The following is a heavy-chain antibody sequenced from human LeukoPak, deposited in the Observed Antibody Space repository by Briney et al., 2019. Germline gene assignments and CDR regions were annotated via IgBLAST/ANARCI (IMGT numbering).Heavy chain of an antibody. CDR3: AGNYDSSGYYPPYYFDY. CDR1: GGSISSYY. D-gene: IGHD3-22*01. J-gene: IGHJ4*02. CDR2: IYYSGST. Sequence: SETLSLTCTVSGGSISSYYWSWIREPPGKGLEWIGYIYYSGSTNYNPSLKSRVTISVDTSKNQFSLKLSSVTAADTAVYYCAGNYDSSGYYPPYYFDYWGQGTLVTVSS. V-gene: IGHV4-59*08.